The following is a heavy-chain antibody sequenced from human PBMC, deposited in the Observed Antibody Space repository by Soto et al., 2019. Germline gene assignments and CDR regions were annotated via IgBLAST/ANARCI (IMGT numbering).Heavy chain of an antibody. J-gene: IGHJ4*02. D-gene: IGHD6-13*01. CDR3: ETYRLYSSSWYADY. Sequence: ASLKVSCKVSGYTLTELSMHWVRQALGKGLEWMGGFDPEDGETIYAQKFQGRVTMTEDTSTDTAYMELSSLRSEDTAVYYCETYRLYSSSWYADYWGQGTLVTVSS. V-gene: IGHV1-24*01. CDR2: FDPEDGET. CDR1: GYTLTELS.